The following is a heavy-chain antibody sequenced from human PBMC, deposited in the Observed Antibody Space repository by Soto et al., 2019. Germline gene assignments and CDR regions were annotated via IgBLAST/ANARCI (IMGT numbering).Heavy chain of an antibody. V-gene: IGHV3-15*01. J-gene: IGHJ4*02. D-gene: IGHD4-17*01. CDR1: GFTFSNAW. CDR2: IKSKTDGGTT. Sequence: GGSLRLSCAASGFTFSNAWMSWVRQAPGKGLEWVGRIKSKTDGGTTDYAAPVKGRFTISRDDSKNTLYLQMNSLKTEDTAVYYCTTGDDYGDYVTFWGQGTLVTVSS. CDR3: TTGDDYGDYVTF.